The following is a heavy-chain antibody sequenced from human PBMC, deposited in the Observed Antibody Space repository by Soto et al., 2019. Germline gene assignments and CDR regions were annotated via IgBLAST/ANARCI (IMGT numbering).Heavy chain of an antibody. D-gene: IGHD6-6*01. CDR2: ISSNGGST. CDR3: VKDSAIAARPLSHFDY. Sequence: GGSLRLSCSASGFTFSSYAMHWVRQAPGKGLEYVSAISSNGGSTYYADSVKGRFTISRDNSKNTLYLQMSSLRAEDTPVYYCVKDSAIAARPLSHFDYWGQGTLVTVSS. CDR1: GFTFSSYA. V-gene: IGHV3-64D*08. J-gene: IGHJ4*02.